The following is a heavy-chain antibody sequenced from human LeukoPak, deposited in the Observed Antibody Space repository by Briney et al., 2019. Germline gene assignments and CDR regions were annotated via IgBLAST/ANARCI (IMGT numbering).Heavy chain of an antibody. CDR3: AKDSAAVGDYFDY. J-gene: IGHJ4*02. CDR1: GSTFDDYA. CDR2: ISWNSGTI. V-gene: IGHV3-9*01. Sequence: GRSLRLSCAASGSTFDDYAMHWVRQAPGKGLEWVSTISWNSGTIGYADSVKGRFTISRDNAKNSLYLQMNSLRAEDTALYYCAKDSAAVGDYFDYWGQGTLVTVSS. D-gene: IGHD6-13*01.